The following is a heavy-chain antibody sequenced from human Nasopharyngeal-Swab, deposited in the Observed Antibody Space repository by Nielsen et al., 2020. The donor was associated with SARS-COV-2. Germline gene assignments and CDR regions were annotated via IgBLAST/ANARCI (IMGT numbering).Heavy chain of an antibody. Sequence: GESLKISCAASGFTFSSYSMNWVRQAPGKGLEWVSYISGDSRAISYADSVKGRFTISRDKAQSSLYLQMNSLRAEDTAVYYCARDLNWAFDYWGQGTLVPVSS. V-gene: IGHV3-48*01. CDR3: ARDLNWAFDY. J-gene: IGHJ4*02. CDR1: GFTFSSYS. CDR2: ISGDSRAI. D-gene: IGHD7-27*01.